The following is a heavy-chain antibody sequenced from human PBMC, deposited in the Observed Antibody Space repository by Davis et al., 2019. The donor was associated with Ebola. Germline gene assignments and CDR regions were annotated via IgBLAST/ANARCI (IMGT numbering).Heavy chain of an antibody. Sequence: SVKVSCKASGGTFSSYTISWVRQAPGQGLEWMGRIIPILGIANYAQKFQGRVTITADKSTSTAYMELSSLRSEDTAVYYCARFSSHLAITMGKGMDVWGQGTTVTVSS. J-gene: IGHJ6*02. CDR2: IIPILGIA. CDR1: GGTFSSYT. CDR3: ARFSSHLAITMGKGMDV. D-gene: IGHD3-10*01. V-gene: IGHV1-69*02.